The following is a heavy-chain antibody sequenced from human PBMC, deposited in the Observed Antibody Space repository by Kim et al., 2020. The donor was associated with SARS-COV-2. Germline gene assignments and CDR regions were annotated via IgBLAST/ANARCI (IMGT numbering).Heavy chain of an antibody. J-gene: IGHJ4*02. CDR1: GGSISSGGYY. CDR3: ARAPRLRFLEWSQSE. D-gene: IGHD3-3*01. CDR2: IYYSGST. Sequence: SETLSLTCTVSGGSISSGGYYWSWIRQHPGKGLEWIGYIYYSGSTYYNPSLKSRVTISVDTSKNQFSLKLSSVTAADTAVYYCARAPRLRFLEWSQSEWGQGTLVTVSS. V-gene: IGHV4-31*03.